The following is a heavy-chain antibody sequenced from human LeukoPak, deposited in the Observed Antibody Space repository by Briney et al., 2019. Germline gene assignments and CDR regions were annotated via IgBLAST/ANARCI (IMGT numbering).Heavy chain of an antibody. CDR1: GLTFSSYW. CDR2: IKQDGSEK. J-gene: IGHJ3*02. D-gene: IGHD2-2*01. V-gene: IGHV3-7*01. Sequence: GGSLRLSCAASGLTFSSYWMSWVRQAPGKGLEWVANIKQDGSEKYYVDSVKGRFTISRDNAKNSLYLQMNSLRAEDTAVYYCARDFPRRVYCSSTSCYPPGAFDIWGQGTMVTVSS. CDR3: ARDFPRRVYCSSTSCYPPGAFDI.